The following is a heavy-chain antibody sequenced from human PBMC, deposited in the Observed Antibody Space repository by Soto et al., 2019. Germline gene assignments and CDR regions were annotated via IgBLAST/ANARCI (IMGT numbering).Heavy chain of an antibody. CDR1: GGTFSSYA. D-gene: IGHD3-10*01. CDR3: ARGVINDAFDI. Sequence: SVKVSCKASGGTFSSYAISWVRQAPGQGLEWMGGIIPIFGTANYAQRVQGRVTMTTDTSTSTAYMELRSLRSDDTAAYYCARGVINDAFDIWGQGTMVTVSS. V-gene: IGHV1-69*05. J-gene: IGHJ3*02. CDR2: IIPIFGTA.